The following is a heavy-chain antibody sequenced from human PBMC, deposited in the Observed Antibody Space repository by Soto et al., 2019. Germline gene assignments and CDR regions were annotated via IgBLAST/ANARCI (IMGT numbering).Heavy chain of an antibody. D-gene: IGHD7-27*01. J-gene: IGHJ4*02. CDR2: IYSGGST. V-gene: IGHV3-66*01. Sequence: PGGSLRLSCAASGFTVSSGKGLEWVSVIYSGGSTYYADSVKGRFTISRDNSKNTLYLQMNSLRAEDTAVYYCARDPPGPRKSNWGQGTLVTVSS. CDR1: GFTVS. CDR3: ARDPPGPRKSN.